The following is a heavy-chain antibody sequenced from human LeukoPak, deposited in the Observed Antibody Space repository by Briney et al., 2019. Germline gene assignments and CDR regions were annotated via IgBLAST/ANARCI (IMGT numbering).Heavy chain of an antibody. J-gene: IGHJ4*02. V-gene: IGHV4-59*01. CDR2: IYYSGST. CDR1: GGSISSYY. CDR3: ARGDQLLPSDY. D-gene: IGHD2-2*01. Sequence: SETLSLTCTVSGGSISSYYWSWIRQPPGKGLEWIGYIYYSGSTNYNPSLKSRVTILVDTSKNQFSLKLSSVTAADTAVYYCARGDQLLPSDYWGQGTLVTVSS.